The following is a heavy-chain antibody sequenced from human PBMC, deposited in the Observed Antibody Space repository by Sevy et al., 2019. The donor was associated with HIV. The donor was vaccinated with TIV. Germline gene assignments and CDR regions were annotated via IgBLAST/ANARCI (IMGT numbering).Heavy chain of an antibody. Sequence: GGSLRLSCAASGFTFSTYKMNWVRQAPGKGLEWVSSISSLSNYIYYADSVKGRFTISRDNAKNSLFLQMNSLRAEDTALYYCVRERAYCSGTTCYAAGGMDVWGQGTTVTVSS. CDR3: VRERAYCSGTTCYAAGGMDV. CDR2: ISSLSNYI. J-gene: IGHJ6*02. CDR1: GFTFSTYK. D-gene: IGHD2-2*01. V-gene: IGHV3-21*01.